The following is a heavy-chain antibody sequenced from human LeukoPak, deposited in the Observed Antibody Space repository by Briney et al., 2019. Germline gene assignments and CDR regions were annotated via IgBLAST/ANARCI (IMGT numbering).Heavy chain of an antibody. CDR2: INQSGST. D-gene: IGHD4-11*01. V-gene: IGHV4-34*01. CDR3: ARGVGVYSNYPTYYYYYMDV. CDR1: GGSFSGYY. J-gene: IGHJ6*03. Sequence: SETLSLTCAVYGGSFSGYYWSWIRQPPGKGLEWIGEINQSGSTNYIPSPKSRVTISVDTSKNQFSLKLSSVPAADTAVYYCARGVGVYSNYPTYYYYYMDVWGKGTTVTVSS.